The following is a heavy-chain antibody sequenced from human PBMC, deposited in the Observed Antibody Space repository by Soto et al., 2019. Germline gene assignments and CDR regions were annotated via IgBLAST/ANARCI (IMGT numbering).Heavy chain of an antibody. CDR3: AKDRAGRISSARYYYYGMDV. J-gene: IGHJ6*02. Sequence: SLRLFCAASGFTFSSYAMSSVRQSPGKGLEWASAISGSGGSTYYADSVKGRFTNSRDNSKNTRDLQMNSLRAEDTAVYYCAKDRAGRISSARYYYYGMDVWGQGTTVTVSS. D-gene: IGHD1-20*01. V-gene: IGHV3-23*01. CDR1: GFTFSSYA. CDR2: ISGSGGST.